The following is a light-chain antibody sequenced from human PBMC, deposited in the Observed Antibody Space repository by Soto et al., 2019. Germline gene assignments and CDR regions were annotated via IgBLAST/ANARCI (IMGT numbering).Light chain of an antibody. CDR2: DVS. CDR3: SSYTSSSTLLSV. CDR1: SSDVGGYNY. Sequence: QSALTQPASVSGSPGQSITISCTGTSSDVGGYNYVSWYQQHPGEAPKLMIYDVSNRPSGVSNRFSGSKSVNTASLTISGLQAEDEADYYCSSYTSSSTLLSVFGTGTKVTVL. V-gene: IGLV2-14*01. J-gene: IGLJ1*01.